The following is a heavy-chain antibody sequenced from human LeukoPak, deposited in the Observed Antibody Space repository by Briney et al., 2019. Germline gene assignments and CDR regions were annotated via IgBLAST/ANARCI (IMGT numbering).Heavy chain of an antibody. J-gene: IGHJ4*02. CDR1: GYTFTSYD. D-gene: IGHD2-21*02. V-gene: IGHV1-8*01. Sequence: ASVKVSCKASGYTFTSYDINWVRQATGQGLEWMGWMNPGTGNTGYAQKFQGRVTMTRDTSITTAYMELSSLRSEDTAVYYCARGSRSVLTAITTLYFFDYWGQGTLVTVSS. CDR2: MNPGTGNT. CDR3: ARGSRSVLTAITTLYFFDY.